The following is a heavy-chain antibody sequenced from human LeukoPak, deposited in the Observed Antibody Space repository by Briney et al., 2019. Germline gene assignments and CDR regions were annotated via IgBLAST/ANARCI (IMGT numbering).Heavy chain of an antibody. J-gene: IGHJ4*02. D-gene: IGHD4-17*01. Sequence: RGALRLSCAASGFTFSSYAMHWVRQAPGKGLEYVSAISSNGGSTYYADSVKGRFTISRDNSKNTLYLQMGSLRAEDMAVYYCARESLDYGDYVFDYWGQGTLVTVSS. CDR3: ARESLDYGDYVFDY. CDR2: ISSNGGST. CDR1: GFTFSSYA. V-gene: IGHV3-64*02.